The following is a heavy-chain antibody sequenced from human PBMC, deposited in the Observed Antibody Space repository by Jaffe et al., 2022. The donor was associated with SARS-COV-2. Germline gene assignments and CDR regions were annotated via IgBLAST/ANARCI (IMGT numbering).Heavy chain of an antibody. CDR3: VKDIQEVPGPIICFHS. J-gene: IGHJ3*01. CDR2: ISWDSGTL. CDR1: GFSFDEKA. D-gene: IGHD2-2*02. Sequence: EVQLVESGGNLVQPGRSLRLSCAASGFSFDEKAMHWVRQVPGKGLEWVAGISWDSGTLGYTDSVKGRFTISRDNAKNTLYLQMSGLRAEDTALYYCVKDIQEVPGPIICFHSWGQGTLVTVSS. V-gene: IGHV3-9*01.